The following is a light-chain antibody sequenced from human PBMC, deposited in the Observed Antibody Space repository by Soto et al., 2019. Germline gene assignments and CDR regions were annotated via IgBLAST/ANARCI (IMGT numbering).Light chain of an antibody. J-gene: IGKJ2*01. CDR3: PHSYRSPYS. V-gene: IGKV1-39*01. Sequence: IQMTQSPSSLSASVGDSVTVTCRASQSINIYLNWYQQKPGKAPTLLIYGASSLQSVVPSRFTGGGSRTDFTLTIISLQPEDFATYYCPHSYRSPYSFGQGTKLEIK. CDR2: GAS. CDR1: QSINIY.